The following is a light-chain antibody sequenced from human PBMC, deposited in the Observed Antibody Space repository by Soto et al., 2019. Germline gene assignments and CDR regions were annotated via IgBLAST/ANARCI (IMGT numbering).Light chain of an antibody. CDR1: SSDVGSFNY. CDR2: EVT. J-gene: IGLJ1*01. Sequence: QPVLTQPASVSGSPGQSITISCTATSSDVGSFNYVSWYQHHPGKAPKLMIYEVTSRPSGVSNRFSGSKSGNTASLTISGLQAEDEADYYCVSYATSTTLYVFGSGTKLTV. V-gene: IGLV2-14*01. CDR3: VSYATSTTLYV.